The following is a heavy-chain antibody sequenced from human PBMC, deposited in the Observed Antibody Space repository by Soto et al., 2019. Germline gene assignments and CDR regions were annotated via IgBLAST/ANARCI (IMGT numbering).Heavy chain of an antibody. Sequence: SETLSLTCSVSGGSISGYSWSWIRQPPGKGLEWIGYIFYRGSTNYNPSLKSRVTISVDTSKNQFSLKLSSVTAADTAVYYCASLVAGYSYGHFDYWGQGTLVTVSS. D-gene: IGHD5-18*01. V-gene: IGHV4-59*01. CDR3: ASLVAGYSYGHFDY. J-gene: IGHJ4*02. CDR2: IFYRGST. CDR1: GGSISGYS.